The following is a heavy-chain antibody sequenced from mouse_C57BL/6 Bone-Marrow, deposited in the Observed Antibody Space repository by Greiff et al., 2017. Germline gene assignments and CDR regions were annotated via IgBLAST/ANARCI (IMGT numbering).Heavy chain of an antibody. CDR3: ARWGYDYFDY. Sequence: EVQLVESGPELVKPGASVKISCKASGYSFTGYYMNWVKQSPEKSLEWIGEINPSTGGTTYNQKFKAKATLTVDKSSSTAYMQLKSLTSEDSAVYYCARWGYDYFDYWGQGTTLTVSS. CDR1: GYSFTGYY. J-gene: IGHJ2*01. V-gene: IGHV1-42*01. D-gene: IGHD2-3*01. CDR2: INPSTGGT.